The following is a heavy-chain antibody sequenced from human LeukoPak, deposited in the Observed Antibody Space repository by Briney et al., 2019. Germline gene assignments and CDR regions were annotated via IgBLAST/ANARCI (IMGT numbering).Heavy chain of an antibody. V-gene: IGHV3-23*01. CDR1: GFTFSSYG. CDR2: ISGSGGST. CDR3: ADRYSGYEGGDH. J-gene: IGHJ4*02. D-gene: IGHD5-12*01. Sequence: PGGSLRLSCGASGFTFSSYGMHWVRQAPGKGLEWVSAISGSGGSTYYADSVKGRFTISRDNSKNTLYLQMNSLRAEDTAVYYCADRYSGYEGGDHWGQGTLVTVSS.